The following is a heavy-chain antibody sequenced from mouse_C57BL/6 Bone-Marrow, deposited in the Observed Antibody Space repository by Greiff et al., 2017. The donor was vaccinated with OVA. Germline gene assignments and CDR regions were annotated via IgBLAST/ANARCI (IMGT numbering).Heavy chain of an antibody. CDR3: ARDYYGNYGWYFDV. CDR2: ISDGGSYT. D-gene: IGHD2-1*01. V-gene: IGHV5-4*01. Sequence: EVNVVESGGGLVKPGGSLKLSCAASGFTFSSYAMSWVRQTPEKRLEWVATISDGGSYTYYPDNVKGRFTISRDNAKNNLYLQMSHLKSEDTAMYYCARDYYGNYGWYFDVWGTGTTVTVSS. CDR1: GFTFSSYA. J-gene: IGHJ1*03.